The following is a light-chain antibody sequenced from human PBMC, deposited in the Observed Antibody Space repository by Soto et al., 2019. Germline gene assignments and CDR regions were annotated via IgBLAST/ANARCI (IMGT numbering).Light chain of an antibody. CDR1: QSVSSSY. V-gene: IGKV3-20*01. CDR3: QQYGSSPPRT. Sequence: EIVLTQSPGTLSLSPGERATLSCRASQSVSSSYLDWYQQKPGQAPRLLIYGASSRATGIPDRFSGSGSGTDFTLTISRLEHEVFAVYYCQQYGSSPPRTFGQGTKVEIK. J-gene: IGKJ1*01. CDR2: GAS.